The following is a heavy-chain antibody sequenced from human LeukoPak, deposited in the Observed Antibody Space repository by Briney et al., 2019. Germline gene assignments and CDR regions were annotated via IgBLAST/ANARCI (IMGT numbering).Heavy chain of an antibody. J-gene: IGHJ4*02. CDR3: ASSAAGKSY. Sequence: GGSLGLSFAASGFPFSSYGKHWGRPAPGKGVEWVAVISYDGSNKYYADSVKGRFTISRDNSKNTLYLQMNSLRAEDTAVYYCASSAAGKSYWGQGTLVTVSS. CDR2: ISYDGSNK. V-gene: IGHV3-30*03. D-gene: IGHD6-13*01. CDR1: GFPFSSYG.